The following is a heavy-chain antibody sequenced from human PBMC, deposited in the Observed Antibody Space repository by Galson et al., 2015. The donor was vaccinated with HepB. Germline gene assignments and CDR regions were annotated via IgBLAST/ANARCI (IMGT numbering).Heavy chain of an antibody. CDR2: ISAYNGNT. V-gene: IGHV1-18*04. J-gene: IGHJ2*01. CDR3: ARDRYSSSWKLFPGHFDL. CDR1: GYTFTSYG. Sequence: SVKVSCKASGYTFTSYGISWVRQAPGQGLEWMGWISAYNGNTNYAQKLQGRVTMTTDTSTSTAYMELRSLRSDDTAVYYCARDRYSSSWKLFPGHFDLWGRGTLVTVSS. D-gene: IGHD6-13*01.